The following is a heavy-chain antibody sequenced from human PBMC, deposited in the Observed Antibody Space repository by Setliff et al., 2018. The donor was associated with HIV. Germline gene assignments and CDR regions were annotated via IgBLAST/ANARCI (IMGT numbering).Heavy chain of an antibody. J-gene: IGHJ6*03. CDR3: ARAAAGSPYYYYYMDV. CDR1: GGSISSYY. D-gene: IGHD6-13*01. V-gene: IGHV4-4*08. CDR2: IYTSGST. Sequence: SETLSLTCTVSGGSISSYYWSWIRQPPGNGLEWIGYIYTSGSTNYNPSLKSRVTISVDTSKNQFSLKLSSVTAADTAVYYCARAAAGSPYYYYYMDVWGKGTTVTVSS.